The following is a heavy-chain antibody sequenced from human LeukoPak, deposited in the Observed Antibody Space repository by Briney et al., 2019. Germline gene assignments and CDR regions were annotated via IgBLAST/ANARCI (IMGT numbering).Heavy chain of an antibody. CDR2: IYYSGST. CDR1: GGSISSGGYY. J-gene: IGHJ4*02. V-gene: IGHV4-31*03. Sequence: SETLSLTCTVSGGSISSGGYYWSWIRQHPGKGLEWIGYIYYSGSTYYNPSLKSRVTISLDKSKNQFSLRLSSVTAADTAVYYCARLNCSGRSCYGDYWGQGTLVTVSS. CDR3: ARLNCSGRSCYGDY. D-gene: IGHD2-15*01.